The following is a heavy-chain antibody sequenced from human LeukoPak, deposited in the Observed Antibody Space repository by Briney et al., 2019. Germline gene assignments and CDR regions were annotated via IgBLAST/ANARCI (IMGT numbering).Heavy chain of an antibody. J-gene: IGHJ4*02. CDR3: ATPYSSSWYGSFDY. Sequence: SETLSLTCTVSGGSISGGSYYWSWIRQPPGKGLEWIGEINHSGSTNYNPSLKSRVTISVDTSKNQFSLKLSSVTAADTAVYYCATPYSSSWYGSFDYWGQGTLVTVSS. CDR1: GGSISGGSYY. D-gene: IGHD6-13*01. V-gene: IGHV4-39*07. CDR2: INHSGST.